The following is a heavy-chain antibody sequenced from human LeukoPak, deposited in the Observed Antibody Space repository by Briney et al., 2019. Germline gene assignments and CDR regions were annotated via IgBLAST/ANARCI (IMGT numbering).Heavy chain of an antibody. CDR1: GGSIRSYY. V-gene: IGHV4-59*01. Sequence: SETLSLTCTVSGGSIRSYYWSWIRQPPGKGLGWVGYIYFSGSTNYNPSLKSRVTISVDTSKNQFSLNLSSVTAADTDIYYCASGYGSGTYYCMDVWGKGTTVTVSS. J-gene: IGHJ6*03. CDR3: ASGYGSGTYYCMDV. D-gene: IGHD3-10*01. CDR2: IYFSGST.